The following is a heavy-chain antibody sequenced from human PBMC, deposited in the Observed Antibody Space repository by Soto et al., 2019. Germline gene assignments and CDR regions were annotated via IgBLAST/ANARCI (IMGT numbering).Heavy chain of an antibody. Sequence: PSVKVSCKTSGGTFSSYTISWVRQAPGQGLEWMGWMNPNSANTGYAQKFQGRVTMTRNTSISTAYMELSSLRSEDTAVYYCAREGVRGMYVWGQ. J-gene: IGHJ6*02. CDR2: MNPNSANT. CDR1: GGTFSSYT. CDR3: AREGVRGMYV. V-gene: IGHV1-8*02. D-gene: IGHD3-16*01.